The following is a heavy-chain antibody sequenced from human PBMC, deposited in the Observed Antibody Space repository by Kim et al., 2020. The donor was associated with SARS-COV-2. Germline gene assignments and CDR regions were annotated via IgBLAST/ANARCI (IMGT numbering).Heavy chain of an antibody. CDR3: VKDPDEVGPTTSD. CDR1: GFAFSSYA. D-gene: IGHD1-26*01. Sequence: GGSLRLSCAASGFAFSSYAMRWVRQPPGKGLEWVSTLSGRSGRTYYSDSVKGRFTISRDNSKSSLYLQMHSLRADDTAVYYCVKDPDEVGPTTSDWGQGTLVTVSS. J-gene: IGHJ4*02. CDR2: LSGRSGRT. V-gene: IGHV3-23*01.